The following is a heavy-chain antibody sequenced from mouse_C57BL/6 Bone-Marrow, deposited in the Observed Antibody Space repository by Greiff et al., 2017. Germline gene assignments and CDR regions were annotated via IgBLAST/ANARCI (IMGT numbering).Heavy chain of an antibody. Sequence: QVQLKESGAELARPGASVKLSCKASGYTFTSYGISWVKQRTGQGLEWIGAIYPRSGNTYYNEKFKGKATLTADNSSSTAYMELRSLTSEDSAVYFCAVRAWFAYGGQGTLVTVSA. J-gene: IGHJ3*01. CDR3: AVRAWFAY. CDR2: IYPRSGNT. V-gene: IGHV1-81*01. CDR1: GYTFTSYG.